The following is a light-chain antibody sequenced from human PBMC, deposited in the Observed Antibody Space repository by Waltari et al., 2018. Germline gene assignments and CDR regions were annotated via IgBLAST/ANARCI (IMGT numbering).Light chain of an antibody. CDR1: QSITNY. CDR3: LQTYSTLMFS. J-gene: IGKJ3*01. V-gene: IGKV1-39*01. Sequence: DIQMTQSPSSLSASVGDRVTMTCRASQSITNYLSWYQHKLGEAPNLLVYDASTLVSGVPSRFNGSGSGTELTLTISSLQPEDLATYYCLQTYSTLMFSFGPGTKVDL. CDR2: DAS.